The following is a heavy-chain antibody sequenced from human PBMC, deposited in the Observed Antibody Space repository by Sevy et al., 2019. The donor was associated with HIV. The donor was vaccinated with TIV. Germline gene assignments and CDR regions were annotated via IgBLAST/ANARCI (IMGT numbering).Heavy chain of an antibody. CDR3: AREYYYGSGAGNYYYGMDV. CDR1: GGTFSSYA. V-gene: IGHV1-69*13. J-gene: IGHJ6*02. D-gene: IGHD3-10*01. CDR2: IIPIFGTA. Sequence: ASVKVSCKASGGTFSSYAINWVRQAPGQGLEWMGGIIPIFGTANYAQKFQGRVTITADESTSTAYMELSSLRSEDTAVYYCAREYYYGSGAGNYYYGMDVWGQGTTVTVSS.